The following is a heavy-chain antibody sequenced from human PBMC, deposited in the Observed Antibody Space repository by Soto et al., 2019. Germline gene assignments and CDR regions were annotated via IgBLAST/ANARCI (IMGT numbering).Heavy chain of an antibody. CDR3: ARDGWDYYDSSGYGPFDY. J-gene: IGHJ4*02. CDR1: GFTFSSYG. CDR2: IWYDGSNK. Sequence: GGSLRLSCAASGFTFSSYGMHWVRQAPGKGLEWVAVIWYDGSNKYYADSVKGRFTTSRDNSKNTLYLQMNSLRAEDTAVYYCARDGWDYYDSSGYGPFDYWGQGTLVTVSS. D-gene: IGHD3-22*01. V-gene: IGHV3-33*01.